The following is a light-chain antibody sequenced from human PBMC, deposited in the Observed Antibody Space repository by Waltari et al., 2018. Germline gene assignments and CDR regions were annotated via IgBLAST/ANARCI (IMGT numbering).Light chain of an antibody. J-gene: IGLJ2*01. CDR3: SSYVSSDTLEL. Sequence: HSALTQPASVSGSPGQSITISCTGTSSDVGGYNYVSWYQQHPGKATKRMIFDVSNRRSGVSIRFSGSKSGNTASLTISGLQAEDEADYYCSSYVSSDTLELFGGGTSLTVL. V-gene: IGLV2-14*03. CDR1: SSDVGGYNY. CDR2: DVS.